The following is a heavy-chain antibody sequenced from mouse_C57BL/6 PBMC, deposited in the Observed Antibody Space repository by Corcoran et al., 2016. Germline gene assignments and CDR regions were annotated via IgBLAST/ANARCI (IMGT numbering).Heavy chain of an antibody. D-gene: IGHD4-1*02. CDR3: APTGTEFYY. J-gene: IGHJ2*01. V-gene: IGHV1-26*01. CDR2: INPNNGGT. Sequence: EVQLQQSGPELVKPGASVKISCKASGYTFTDYYMNWVKQSHGKSLEWIGDINPNNGGTSYNQKFKGKATLTVDKSSSTAYMELRSLTSEHSAVYYCAPTGTEFYYWGQGTTLTVSS. CDR1: GYTFTDYY.